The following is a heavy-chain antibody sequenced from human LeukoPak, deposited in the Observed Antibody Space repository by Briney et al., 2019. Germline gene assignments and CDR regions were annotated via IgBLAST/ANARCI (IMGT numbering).Heavy chain of an antibody. Sequence: GTSLRLSCAASGFTFSDYGMHLVRQAPGKGLEWVAVIRYDGSTIYYADSVKGRFTISRDDSKKTLYLQMDSLRAEDTAVYYCARAYSRESGYDFVFGYWGQGTLVTVSS. D-gene: IGHD5-12*01. J-gene: IGHJ4*02. CDR2: IRYDGSTI. V-gene: IGHV3-33*01. CDR3: ARAYSRESGYDFVFGY. CDR1: GFTFSDYG.